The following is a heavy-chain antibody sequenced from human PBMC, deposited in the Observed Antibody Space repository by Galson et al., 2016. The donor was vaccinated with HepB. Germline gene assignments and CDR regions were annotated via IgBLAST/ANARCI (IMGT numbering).Heavy chain of an antibody. V-gene: IGHV1-24*01. D-gene: IGHD5-12*01. J-gene: IGHJ3*02. CDR2: FDPEDGET. CDR1: GYTLTELS. CDR3: ATDMRSGIVATISYAFDI. Sequence: SVKVSCKVSGYTLTELSMHWVRQAPGKGLEWMGGFDPEDGETIYAQKFQGRVTMTEDTSTDTAYMELSTLRSEDTAVYYCATDMRSGIVATISYAFDIWGQGTMVTASS.